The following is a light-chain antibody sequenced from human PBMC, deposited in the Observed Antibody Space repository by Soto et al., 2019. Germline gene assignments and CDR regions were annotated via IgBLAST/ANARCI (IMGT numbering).Light chain of an antibody. CDR1: QTINSY. Sequence: DIQMTQSPSSLSASVGDSVTITCRASQTINSYLNWYQQKPGKAPKLLIYDASNLETGVPSRFSGSGSGTDFTFTISSLQPEDIATYYCQQYDNLPLTFGGGTKVEIK. CDR3: QQYDNLPLT. CDR2: DAS. J-gene: IGKJ4*01. V-gene: IGKV1-33*01.